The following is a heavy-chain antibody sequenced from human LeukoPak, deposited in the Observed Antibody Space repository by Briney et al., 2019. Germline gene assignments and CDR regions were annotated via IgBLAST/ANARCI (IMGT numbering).Heavy chain of an antibody. Sequence: GGSLRLSCAASGFTFSNAWMSWVRQAPGKGLEWVGRIKSKTDGGTTDYAAPVKGRFTISRDDSKNTLYLQMNSLKTEDTAVYYCARGLTEYYDWVTPIWGQGTLVTVSA. CDR2: IKSKTDGGTT. CDR1: GFTFSNAW. D-gene: IGHD3-3*01. CDR3: ARGLTEYYDWVTPI. J-gene: IGHJ4*02. V-gene: IGHV3-15*01.